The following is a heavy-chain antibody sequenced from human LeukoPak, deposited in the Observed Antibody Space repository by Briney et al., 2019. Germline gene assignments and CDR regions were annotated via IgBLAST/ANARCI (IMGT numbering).Heavy chain of an antibody. CDR3: ARRRGRYSGDAFDI. D-gene: IGHD1-26*01. CDR1: GYKFNNYW. Sequence: RGESLKISCKGSGYKFNNYWIGWVRQMPGKGLEWMGIIYPDDSDTRYSPSFQGQVTISADKSMSTAYLQWSSLKASDTAMYYCARRRGRYSGDAFDIWGQGTMVTVSS. J-gene: IGHJ3*02. V-gene: IGHV5-51*01. CDR2: IYPDDSDT.